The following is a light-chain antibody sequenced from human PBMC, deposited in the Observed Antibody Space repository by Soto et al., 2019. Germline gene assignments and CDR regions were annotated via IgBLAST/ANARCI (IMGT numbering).Light chain of an antibody. CDR2: GAS. Sequence: EIGMTQSPATLSVSLGERATLSCRASQSVSSNLAWYQQKPGQAPRLLIYGASTRATGIPARFSGSGSGTEFTRTISSLQSEDFAVYYCQQYNNWPRTFGQGTKVDIK. CDR1: QSVSSN. J-gene: IGKJ1*01. V-gene: IGKV3-15*01. CDR3: QQYNNWPRT.